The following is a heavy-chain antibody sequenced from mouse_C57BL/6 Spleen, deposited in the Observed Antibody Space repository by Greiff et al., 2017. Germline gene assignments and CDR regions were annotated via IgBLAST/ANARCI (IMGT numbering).Heavy chain of an antibody. Sequence: VQLQQPGAELVKPGASVKMSCKASGYTFTSYWITWVKQRPGQGLEWIGDIYPGSGSTNYNEKFKSKATLTVETSSSTAYMQLSSLTSEDSAVYYCARSTYYFYAMDYWSQGTSVTVSS. D-gene: IGHD2-10*01. CDR3: ARSTYYFYAMDY. CDR1: GYTFTSYW. V-gene: IGHV1-55*01. CDR2: IYPGSGST. J-gene: IGHJ4*01.